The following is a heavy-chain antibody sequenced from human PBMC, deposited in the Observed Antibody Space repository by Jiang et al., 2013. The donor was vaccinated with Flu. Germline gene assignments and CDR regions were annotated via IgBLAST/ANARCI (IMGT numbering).Heavy chain of an antibody. CDR1: GDSISDYY. CDR2: FFYTIGST. J-gene: IGHJ4*02. V-gene: IGHV4-59*01. Sequence: KPSETLSLTCTVSGDSISDYYWSWIRQPPGKGLEWIGYFFYTIGSTSYNPSLKSRVTISVDTSKNQFSLKLSSVTAADTAVYYCARQFLYYFDYWGQGALVTVSS. CDR3: ARQFLYYFDY.